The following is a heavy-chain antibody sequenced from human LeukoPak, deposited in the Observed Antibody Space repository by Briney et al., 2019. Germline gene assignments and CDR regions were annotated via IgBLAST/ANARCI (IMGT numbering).Heavy chain of an antibody. D-gene: IGHD3-22*01. V-gene: IGHV4-59*01. J-gene: IGHJ3*02. CDR1: GGSTSSYY. Sequence: SETLSLTCTVSGGSTSSYYWSWIRQPPGKGLEWIGYIYYSGSTNYNPSLKSRVTISVDTSKNQFSLKLSSVTAADTAVYYCARAYYYDSSGSDAFDIWGQGTMVTVSS. CDR3: ARAYYYDSSGSDAFDI. CDR2: IYYSGST.